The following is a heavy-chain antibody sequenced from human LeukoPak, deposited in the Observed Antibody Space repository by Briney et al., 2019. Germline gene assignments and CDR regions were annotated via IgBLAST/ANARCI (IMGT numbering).Heavy chain of an antibody. D-gene: IGHD6-19*01. V-gene: IGHV1-46*01. CDR2: INPSGGST. J-gene: IGHJ6*02. Sequence: GASVKVSCKASGYTFTSYYMHWVRRAPGQGLEWMGIINPSGGSTSYAQKFQGRVTMTRDTSTSTVYMELSSLRSEDTAVYYCASSPSIAVAGPDYYYYGMDAWGQGTTVTVSS. CDR1: GYTFTSYY. CDR3: ASSPSIAVAGPDYYYYGMDA.